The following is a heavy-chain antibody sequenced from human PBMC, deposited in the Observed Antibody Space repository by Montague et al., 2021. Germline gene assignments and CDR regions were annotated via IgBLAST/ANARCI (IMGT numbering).Heavy chain of an antibody. V-gene: IGHV5-51*01. J-gene: IGHJ4*02. Sequence: QSVAEVKTPGESLKISCKGSGYSFTSYWIGWVRQMPGKGLEWMGSIYPDDSDTRYSPSFQGQVTISADKSISTAYLQWSSLKASDTAIYYCARSYGRQLYFDYWDQGTLVTVSS. CDR2: IYPDDSDT. D-gene: IGHD1-26*01. CDR3: ARSYGRQLYFDY. CDR1: GYSFTSYW.